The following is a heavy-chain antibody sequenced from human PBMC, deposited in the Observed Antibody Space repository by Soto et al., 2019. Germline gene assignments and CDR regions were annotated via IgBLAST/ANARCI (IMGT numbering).Heavy chain of an antibody. CDR2: ISSSSSYI. V-gene: IGHV3-21*01. D-gene: IGHD4-17*01. Sequence: KPGGSLRLSCAAYGFTFSSYSMNWVRQAPGKGLEWVSSISSSSSYIYYADSVKGRFTISRDNAKNSLYLQMNSLRAEDTAVYYCARDRDDYGDYVSFWFDPWGQGTLVTVSS. CDR1: GFTFSSYS. CDR3: ARDRDDYGDYVSFWFDP. J-gene: IGHJ5*02.